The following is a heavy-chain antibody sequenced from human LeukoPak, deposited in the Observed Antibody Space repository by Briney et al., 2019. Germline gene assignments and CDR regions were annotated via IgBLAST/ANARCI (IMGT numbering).Heavy chain of an antibody. CDR2: ISGSGGST. D-gene: IGHD3-22*01. CDR3: AKDLNYYYYDSSGYYPRFDP. Sequence: GGSLRLSCAASGFTFSSYAMSWVRQAPGKGLEWVSAISGSGGSTYHADSVKGRFTISRDNSKNTLYLQMNSLRAEDTALYYCAKDLNYYYYDSSGYYPRFDPWGQGTLVTVSS. J-gene: IGHJ5*02. V-gene: IGHV3-23*01. CDR1: GFTFSSYA.